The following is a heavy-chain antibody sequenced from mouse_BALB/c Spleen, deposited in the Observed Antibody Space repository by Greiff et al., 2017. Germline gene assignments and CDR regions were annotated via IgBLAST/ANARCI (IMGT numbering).Heavy chain of an antibody. D-gene: IGHD1-1*01. CDR3: ARYYYGSSSTYFDY. V-gene: IGHV1S56*01. J-gene: IGHJ2*01. CDR1: GYTFTSYY. Sequence: QVQLQQSGPELVKPGASVRISCKASGYTFTSYYIHWVKQRPGQGLEWIGWIYPGNVNTKYNEKFKGKATLTADKSSSTAYMQLSSLTSEDSAVYFCARYYYGSSSTYFDYWGQGTTLTVSS. CDR2: IYPGNVNT.